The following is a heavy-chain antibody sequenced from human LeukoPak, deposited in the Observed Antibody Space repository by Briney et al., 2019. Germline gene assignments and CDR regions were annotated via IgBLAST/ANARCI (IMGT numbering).Heavy chain of an antibody. D-gene: IGHD3-10*01. Sequence: GGSLRLSCVGSGFTFKNYAIFWVRQAPGEGLEWAALISDGGTNQYFADSVKDRFSISRDDSKSTVYLQMNALRTEDTAVYFCARGDESGSFYTSSKYWGQGTLVT. CDR3: ARGDESGSFYTSSKY. J-gene: IGHJ4*02. V-gene: IGHV3-30*04. CDR2: ISDGGTNQ. CDR1: GFTFKNYA.